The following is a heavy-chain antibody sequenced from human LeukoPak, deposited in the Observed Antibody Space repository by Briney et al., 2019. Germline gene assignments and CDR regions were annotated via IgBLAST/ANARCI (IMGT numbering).Heavy chain of an antibody. CDR1: GFSFSRYS. V-gene: IGHV3-48*01. D-gene: IGHD3-3*01. CDR2: ISSDGTTI. Sequence: GGSLRLSCTASGFSFSRYSMNWVRQAPGKGLEWISYISSDGTTIYYADSVKGRFTISRDNSKNTLYLQMNSLRAEDTAVYYCARADKDYDFWSGVYYFDYWGQGTLVTVSS. CDR3: ARADKDYDFWSGVYYFDY. J-gene: IGHJ4*02.